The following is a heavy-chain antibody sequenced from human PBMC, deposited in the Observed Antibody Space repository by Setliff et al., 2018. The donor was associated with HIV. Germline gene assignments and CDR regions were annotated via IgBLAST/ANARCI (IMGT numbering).Heavy chain of an antibody. CDR2: MSAYSGDT. CDR3: VRGYYYDKTGYVTFDI. J-gene: IGHJ3*02. CDR1: GYTFTAYG. V-gene: IGHV1-18*04. D-gene: IGHD3-22*01. Sequence: ASVKVSCKASGYTFTAYGITWVRQAPGKGLEWMGWMSAYSGDTKYAQKIQGRVNMTRETSTDTAYVELRSLRFDDTDLYYCVRGYYYDKTGYVTFDIWGQGPVVTVSS.